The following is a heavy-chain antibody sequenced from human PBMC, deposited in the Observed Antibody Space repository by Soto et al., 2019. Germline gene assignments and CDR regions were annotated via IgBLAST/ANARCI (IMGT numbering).Heavy chain of an antibody. D-gene: IGHD6-19*01. J-gene: IGHJ4*02. CDR1: GGSVSIGSYY. V-gene: IGHV4-61*01. CDR2: IYYSGST. CDR3: ARLYSSGWYDFDY. Sequence: SETLSLTCTVSGGSVSIGSYYWSCIRQPPGKGLEWIGYIYYSGSTNYNPSLKSRVTISVDTSKNQFSLKLSSVTAADTAVYYCARLYSSGWYDFDYWGQGTLVTVSS.